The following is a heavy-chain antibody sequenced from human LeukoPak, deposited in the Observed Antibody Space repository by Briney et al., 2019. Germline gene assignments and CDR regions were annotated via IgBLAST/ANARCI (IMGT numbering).Heavy chain of an antibody. D-gene: IGHD7-27*01. V-gene: IGHV4-30-2*01. CDR2: IYHSGST. CDR3: ARDRNWGPTPYYFDY. CDR1: GGSISSGGYS. J-gene: IGHJ4*02. Sequence: PSQTLSLTCAVSGGSISSGGYSWSWIRQPPGKGLEWIGYIYHSGSTYYNPSLKSRVTISVDRSKNQFSLKLSSVTAADTAVHYCARDRNWGPTPYYFDYWGQGTLVTVSS.